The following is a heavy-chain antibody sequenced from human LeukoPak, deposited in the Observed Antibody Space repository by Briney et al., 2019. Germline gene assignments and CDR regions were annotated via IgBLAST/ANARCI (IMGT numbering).Heavy chain of an antibody. V-gene: IGHV3-74*01. J-gene: IGHJ6*02. Sequence: GGSLRLSCAASGFTFRSYWMHWVRKAPGKGLVWVLRIDSDGSSTSYADSVKGRFTISRDNAKNTLYLQMNSLRAEDTAVYYCARDLRDYYGMDVWGQGTTVTVSS. CDR3: ARDLRDYYGMDV. CDR2: IDSDGSST. CDR1: GFTFRSYW.